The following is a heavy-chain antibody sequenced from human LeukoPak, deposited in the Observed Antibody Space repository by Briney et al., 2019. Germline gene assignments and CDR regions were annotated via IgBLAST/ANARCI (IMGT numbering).Heavy chain of an antibody. V-gene: IGHV1-24*01. D-gene: IGHD3-10*01. CDR1: GYSLTQLS. CDR3: ATTDVLLWFGRDRYYFDY. CDR2: FDPEDGDT. J-gene: IGHJ4*02. Sequence: ASVKVSCKVSGYSLTQLSMHWVRQAPGKGLEWMGGFDPEDGDTIYAQKLQGRVTMTEDTSTDTAYMELSSLSSEDTAVYYCATTDVLLWFGRDRYYFDYWGQGTLVTVSS.